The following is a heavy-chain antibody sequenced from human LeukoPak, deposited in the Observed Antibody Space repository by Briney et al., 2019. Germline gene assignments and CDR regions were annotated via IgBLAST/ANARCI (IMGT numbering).Heavy chain of an antibody. Sequence: ASVKVSCKASGYTFTGYYMHWVRQAPGQGLEWMGWINPNSGGTNYAQKFQGRVTMTRDMSISTAYMELSRLRSDDTAVYYCARAYYDILTGYYHFDYWGQGTLVTVSS. D-gene: IGHD3-9*01. CDR2: INPNSGGT. J-gene: IGHJ4*02. V-gene: IGHV1-2*02. CDR1: GYTFTGYY. CDR3: ARAYYDILTGYYHFDY.